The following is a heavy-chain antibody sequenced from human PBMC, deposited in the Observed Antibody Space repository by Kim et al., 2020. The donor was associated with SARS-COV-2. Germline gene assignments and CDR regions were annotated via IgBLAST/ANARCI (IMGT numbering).Heavy chain of an antibody. D-gene: IGHD6-13*01. CDR3: ARVGLYSSTWGAWFDS. V-gene: IGHV1-3*01. CDR1: GYSFTTYA. Sequence: ASVKVSCKASGYSFTTYAIHWVRQAPGQSLEWMGWINAGNGYTQYAQKFQGIVTITRDTSASTMYMELSSLRSEDTTFYYCARVGLYSSTWGAWFDSWGQGTLVTVSS. CDR2: INAGNGYT. J-gene: IGHJ5*01.